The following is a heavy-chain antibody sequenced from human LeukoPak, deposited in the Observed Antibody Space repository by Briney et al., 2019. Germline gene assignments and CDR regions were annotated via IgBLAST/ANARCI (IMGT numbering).Heavy chain of an antibody. CDR2: IKQDGSEK. V-gene: IGHV3-7*01. CDR1: RFTFSTYW. Sequence: GGSLRLSCAASRFTFSTYWMSWVRQAPGKGLEWVANIKQDGSEKYYVDSVKGRFTISRDNAKNSLYLQMDSLRVEDTAVYYCARDPYSGNYGPYYYYMDVWGKGTTVTISS. J-gene: IGHJ6*03. CDR3: ARDPYSGNYGPYYYYMDV. D-gene: IGHD1-26*01.